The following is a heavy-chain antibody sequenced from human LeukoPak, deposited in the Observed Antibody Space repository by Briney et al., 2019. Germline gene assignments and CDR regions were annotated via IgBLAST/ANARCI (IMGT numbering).Heavy chain of an antibody. Sequence: GRSLRLSCAASGFTFSSYGMHWVRQAPGKGLEWVAVISYDGSNKYYADSVKGRFTISRDNSKNTLYLQMNSLRAEDTAVYYCAKDVDIVATTYNDAFDIWGQGTMVTVSS. CDR1: GFTFSSYG. CDR2: ISYDGSNK. J-gene: IGHJ3*02. D-gene: IGHD5-12*01. V-gene: IGHV3-30*18. CDR3: AKDVDIVATTYNDAFDI.